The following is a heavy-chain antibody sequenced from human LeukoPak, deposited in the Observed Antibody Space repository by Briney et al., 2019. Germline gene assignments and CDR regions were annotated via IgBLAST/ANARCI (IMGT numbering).Heavy chain of an antibody. J-gene: IGHJ4*02. CDR3: AVYDILTGYYDYFDY. Sequence: GGSLRLSCAASGFTFSSYAMYWVRQAPGKGLEWVSAISGSGGSTYYADSVKGRFTISRDNSKNTLYLQMNSLRAEDTAVYYCAVYDILTGYYDYFDYWGQGTLVTVSS. D-gene: IGHD3-9*01. CDR2: ISGSGGST. CDR1: GFTFSSYA. V-gene: IGHV3-23*01.